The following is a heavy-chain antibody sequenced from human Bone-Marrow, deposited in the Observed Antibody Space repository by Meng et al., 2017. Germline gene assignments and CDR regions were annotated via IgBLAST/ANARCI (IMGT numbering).Heavy chain of an antibody. CDR3: VRGGRDGYNYFSY. J-gene: IGHJ4*02. Sequence: GGSLRLSCAASGFTFTKYAMHWVRQAPGKGLEWVSYITTSGSTIYYADSVKGRVTISRDNAKNSLYLQMNSLRAEDTAVYYCVRGGRDGYNYFSYWGQGTLVTVSS. D-gene: IGHD5-24*01. CDR1: GFTFTKYA. CDR2: ITTSGSTI. V-gene: IGHV3-48*03.